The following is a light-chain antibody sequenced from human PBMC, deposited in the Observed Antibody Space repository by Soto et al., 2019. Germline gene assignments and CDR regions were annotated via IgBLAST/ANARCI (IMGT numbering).Light chain of an antibody. V-gene: IGLV2-14*01. CDR2: DVS. CDR3: SSYTSSSLRV. Sequence: QSALTQPASVSGSAGQSITISCTGTSSDVGGYNYVSWYQQHPGKAPKLMIYDVSNRPSGVSNRFSGSKSGNTASLTISGLQAEDEADYYCSSYTSSSLRVFGGGTKVTVL. CDR1: SSDVGGYNY. J-gene: IGLJ2*01.